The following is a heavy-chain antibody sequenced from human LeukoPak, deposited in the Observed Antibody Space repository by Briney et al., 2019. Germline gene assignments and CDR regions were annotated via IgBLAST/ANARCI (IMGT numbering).Heavy chain of an antibody. Sequence: GGSLRLSCAASGFTFSKAWMHWVRQAPGKGLVWVSRINNDGSTTRYADSVKGRFTISRDNAKNTLYLQMNSLRAEDTAVYYCARVSGPGTNKYFHLWGQGTLVTVSS. CDR1: GFTFSKAW. D-gene: IGHD3-10*01. V-gene: IGHV3-74*01. CDR2: INNDGSTT. J-gene: IGHJ1*01. CDR3: ARVSGPGTNKYFHL.